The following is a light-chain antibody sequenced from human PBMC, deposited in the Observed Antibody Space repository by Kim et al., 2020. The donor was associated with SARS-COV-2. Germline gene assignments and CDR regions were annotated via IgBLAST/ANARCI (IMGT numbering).Light chain of an antibody. Sequence: ASVGDRVTITCRASQTINSYLNWYQQKPGKAPKLLIYHASSLQSGVPSRFSGSGSGTDFTLTISSLQPEDFATYYCQQSYSTPLTFGGGTKVDIK. CDR2: HAS. J-gene: IGKJ4*01. CDR1: QTINSY. CDR3: QQSYSTPLT. V-gene: IGKV1-39*01.